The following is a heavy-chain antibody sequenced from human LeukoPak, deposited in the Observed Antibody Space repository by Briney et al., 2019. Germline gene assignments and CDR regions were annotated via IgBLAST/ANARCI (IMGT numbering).Heavy chain of an antibody. J-gene: IGHJ6*03. Sequence: SETLSLTCTVSGGSISSSSYYWGWIRQSPGKGLEWIGSMSYSGSTYYNPSLKSRVTISVDTSKNQFSLKLSSVTAADTAVYYCARDKNYYDSSGYYYYYYYMDVWGKGTTVTVSS. CDR1: GGSISSSSYY. CDR2: MSYSGST. CDR3: ARDKNYYDSSGYYYYYYYMDV. V-gene: IGHV4-39*07. D-gene: IGHD3-22*01.